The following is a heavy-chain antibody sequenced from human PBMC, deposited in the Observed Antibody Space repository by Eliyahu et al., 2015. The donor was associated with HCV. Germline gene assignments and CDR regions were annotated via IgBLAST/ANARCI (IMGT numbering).Heavy chain of an antibody. V-gene: IGHV3-30*02. J-gene: IGHJ4*02. D-gene: IGHD3-22*01. CDR1: GFPLSSYG. Sequence: QVQLVESGGGVVQPGDFLXLSCAAPGFPLSSYGIPWVRQAPGKGLEWVAFIQYDGSKTYYADFVRGRFTISRDNSKIFLQMNNLRAEDTAVYYCAKDLSGYVPTYFDYWGPGSLVIVSS. CDR3: AKDLSGYVPTYFDY. CDR2: IQYDGSKT.